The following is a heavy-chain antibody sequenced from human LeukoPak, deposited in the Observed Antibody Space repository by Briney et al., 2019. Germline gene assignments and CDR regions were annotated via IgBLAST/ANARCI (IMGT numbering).Heavy chain of an antibody. CDR3: ARDGLTRDIVVVPAAMPRWFDP. Sequence: ASVKVSCKASGGTFSGYAISWVRQAPGQGIEWMGGIIPIFGPTHYAQKFQGRVTITTDESTSTAYMELSSLRSEDTAVYYCARDGLTRDIVVVPAAMPRWFDPWGQGTLVTVSS. CDR1: GGTFSGYA. D-gene: IGHD2-2*01. V-gene: IGHV1-69*05. J-gene: IGHJ5*02. CDR2: IIPIFGPT.